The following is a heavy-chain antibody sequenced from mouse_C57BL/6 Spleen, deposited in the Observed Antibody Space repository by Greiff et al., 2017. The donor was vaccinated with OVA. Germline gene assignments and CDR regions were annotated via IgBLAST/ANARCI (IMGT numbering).Heavy chain of an antibody. CDR3: ARWSNYAYFDD. CDR2: IRPNSGST. CDR1: GYTFTSYW. D-gene: IGHD1-1*01. Sequence: VQLQQPGAELVKPGASVKLSCKASGYTFTSYWMHWVKQRPGQGLEWIGMIRPNSGSTNYNEKFKSKATLTVDKSSSTAYMQLSSLTSEDSAVYYCARWSNYAYFDDWGKGTTLTVSS. V-gene: IGHV1-64*01. J-gene: IGHJ2*01.